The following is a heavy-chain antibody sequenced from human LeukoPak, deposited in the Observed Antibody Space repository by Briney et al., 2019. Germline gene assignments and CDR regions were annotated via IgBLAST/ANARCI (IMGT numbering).Heavy chain of an antibody. J-gene: IGHJ4*02. CDR2: IRNKAYGGTT. CDR3: TRVGTTVVMTTFDY. D-gene: IGHD4-23*01. V-gene: IGHV3-49*03. Sequence: GRSLRLSCTASGFTFGDYTISWFRQAPGKGLEWVGYIRNKAYGGTTEYATSVRGRFTISRDDSNSIAYLQIKSLKTEDTASYYCTRVGTTVVMTTFDYWGQGTLVTVSS. CDR1: GFTFGDYT.